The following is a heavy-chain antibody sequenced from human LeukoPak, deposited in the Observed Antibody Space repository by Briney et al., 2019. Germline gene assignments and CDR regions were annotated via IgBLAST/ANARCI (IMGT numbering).Heavy chain of an antibody. D-gene: IGHD3-3*01. CDR1: GCTFSSYS. CDR3: AREGREGFYSFDY. V-gene: IGHV3-21*01. CDR2: ISSSSSYI. Sequence: GGSLRLSCAASGCTFSSYSMNGVRQAPGKGRDGVSSISSSSSYIYYADSVTGRFTISRDNAKNSLYLQMNSLRAEDTAVYYCAREGREGFYSFDYWGQGTLVTVSS. J-gene: IGHJ4*02.